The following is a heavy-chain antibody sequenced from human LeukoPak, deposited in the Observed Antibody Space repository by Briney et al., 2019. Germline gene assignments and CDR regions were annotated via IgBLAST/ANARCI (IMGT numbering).Heavy chain of an antibody. J-gene: IGHJ4*02. CDR1: GFTFSSYS. Sequence: PGGSLRLSCAASGFTFSSYSMNWVRQAPGKGLEWVSSISSSSSYIYCADSVKGRFTISRDNAKNSLYLQMNSLRAEDTAVYYCASELKVGATTDYWGQGTLVTVSS. V-gene: IGHV3-21*01. D-gene: IGHD1-26*01. CDR2: ISSSSSYI. CDR3: ASELKVGATTDY.